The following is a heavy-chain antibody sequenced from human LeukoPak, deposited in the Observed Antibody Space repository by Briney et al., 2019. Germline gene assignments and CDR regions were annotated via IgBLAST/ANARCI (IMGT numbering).Heavy chain of an antibody. V-gene: IGHV3-48*01. D-gene: IGHD2-15*01. CDR2: ISRSSSTI. CDR3: ARDASRYCSGGNCYSGLLGYFDY. J-gene: IGHJ4*02. Sequence: GWSLRLSCAPSGFSFSNYNMNWVRQAPGKGLEWVSYISRSSSTIKYADSVKGRFTISRDHAKNSLYLQMNSLRVEDTAVYYCARDASRYCSGGNCYSGLLGYFDYWGQGTLVTVSS. CDR1: GFSFSNYN.